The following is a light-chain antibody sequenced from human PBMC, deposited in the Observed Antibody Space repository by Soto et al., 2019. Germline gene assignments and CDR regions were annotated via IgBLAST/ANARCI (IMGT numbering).Light chain of an antibody. CDR3: QQINSYPRT. CDR1: QGISSY. V-gene: IGKV1-9*01. Sequence: IQLTQSPSSLSASVGDRVTITWRASQGISSYLAWYQQKPGKAPELLIYAASSLQSGVPSRFSGSGSGTDFTLTISSLQPEDFATYYCQQINSYPRTFRQGTKVDIK. J-gene: IGKJ1*01. CDR2: AAS.